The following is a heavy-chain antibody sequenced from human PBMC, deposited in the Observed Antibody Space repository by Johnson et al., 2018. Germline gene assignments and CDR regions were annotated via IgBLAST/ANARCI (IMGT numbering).Heavy chain of an antibody. J-gene: IGHJ1*01. D-gene: IGHD3-10*01. CDR3: ARTLGDYYGSGRNEYFQH. V-gene: IGHV3-11*01. CDR1: GFTFSDYY. CDR2: ISSSSTI. Sequence: VQLLEAGGGLVKPRGTMGLSCAASGFTFSDYYMSWLRQAPGTGLEWVSYISSSSTIYYAASVTGRFTISRDNAKNSLYLQMNSLRDEDTAVYYCARTLGDYYGSGRNEYFQHWGQGTLVTVSS.